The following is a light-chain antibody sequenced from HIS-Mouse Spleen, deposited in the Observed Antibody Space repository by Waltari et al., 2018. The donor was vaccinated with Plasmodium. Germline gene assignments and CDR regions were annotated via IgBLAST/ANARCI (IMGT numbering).Light chain of an antibody. V-gene: IGKV3-20*01. J-gene: IGKJ2*01. CDR1: QSVSSSH. CDR2: GAS. CDR3: QQYGSSPYT. Sequence: TQSPGTLSLSPGERATLPCRASQSVSSSHLAWYQQKPGQAPRLLIYGASSRATGIPDRFSGSGSETDFTLTISRLEPEDFAVFYCQQYGSSPYTFGQGTKLEIK.